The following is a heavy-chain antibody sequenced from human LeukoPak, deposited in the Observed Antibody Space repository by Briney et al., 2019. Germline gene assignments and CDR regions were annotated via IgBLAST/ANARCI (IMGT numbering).Heavy chain of an antibody. D-gene: IGHD2-15*01. J-gene: IGHJ6*02. CDR2: ISYDGSDK. V-gene: IGHV3-30*09. CDR3: ARDRVAVYCSSGGNCQSRYYYYDMDV. Sequence: GGSLRLSCAASGFTFSTYPMHWVRQAPGKGLEWVASISYDGSDKVFPDSVKGRFAIFRDNSNNTLYLQMNSLRPEDTAVYFCARDRVAVYCSSGGNCQSRYYYYDMDVWGQGTTVTVSS. CDR1: GFTFSTYP.